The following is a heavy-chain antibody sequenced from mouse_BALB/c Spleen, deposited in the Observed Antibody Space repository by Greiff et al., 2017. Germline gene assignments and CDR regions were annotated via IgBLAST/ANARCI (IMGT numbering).Heavy chain of an antibody. CDR2: IRNKANGYTT. Sequence: EVQLVESGGGLVQPGGSLRLSCATSGFTFTDYYMSWVRQPPGKALEWLGFIRNKANGYTTEYSASVKGRFTISRDNSQSILYLQMNTLRAEDSATYYCARGGLGDYWGQGTTLTVSS. V-gene: IGHV7-3*02. D-gene: IGHD4-1*01. CDR1: GFTFTDYY. CDR3: ARGGLGDY. J-gene: IGHJ2*01.